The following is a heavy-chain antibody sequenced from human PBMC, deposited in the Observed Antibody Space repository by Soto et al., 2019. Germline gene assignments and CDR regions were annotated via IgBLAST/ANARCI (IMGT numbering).Heavy chain of an antibody. J-gene: IGHJ5*02. CDR1: GYPFIKYG. CDR2: IKVDSGYT. Sequence: QLQLVQSAAEVKKPGASVRVSCKAYGYPFIKYGISWIRQAPEQGLEWMGWIKVDSGYTNYAQKFQGRVTMTADTSSDTAFMELRSLRRYDTAVYFCATCYDTGFDPWGQGTLVSVSS. V-gene: IGHV1-18*04. D-gene: IGHD5-12*01. CDR3: ATCYDTGFDP.